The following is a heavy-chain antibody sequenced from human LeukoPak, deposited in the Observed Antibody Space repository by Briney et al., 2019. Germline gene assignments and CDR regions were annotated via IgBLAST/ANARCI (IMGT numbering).Heavy chain of an antibody. D-gene: IGHD6-13*01. Sequence: GGSLRLSCAASGFTFSSYSMNWVRQAPGKGLEWVSSISSSSSYIYYADSVKGRFTISRDNAKNSLYLQMNSLRAEDTAVYYWARDAAARPRGSGNPEVVYYFDYRGQGTLVTVSS. J-gene: IGHJ4*02. CDR3: ARDAAARPRGSGNPEVVYYFDY. CDR1: GFTFSSYS. V-gene: IGHV3-21*01. CDR2: ISSSSSYI.